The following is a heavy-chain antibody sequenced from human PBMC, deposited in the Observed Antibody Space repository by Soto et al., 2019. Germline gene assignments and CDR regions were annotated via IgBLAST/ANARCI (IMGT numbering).Heavy chain of an antibody. Sequence: QVQLQESGPGLVKPSGTLSLTCAVSGGSISSTNWWSWVRQSPGKGLEWIGEIYHSGSTNYNPSLRGRASISVDKYPNQFSPKIRSVTAADTALYYCATLPPRIELAVLPIPAWGQGALVTVTS. CDR2: IYHSGST. CDR1: GGSISSTNW. D-gene: IGHD2-2*02. CDR3: ATLPPRIELAVLPIPA. V-gene: IGHV4-4*02. J-gene: IGHJ4*02.